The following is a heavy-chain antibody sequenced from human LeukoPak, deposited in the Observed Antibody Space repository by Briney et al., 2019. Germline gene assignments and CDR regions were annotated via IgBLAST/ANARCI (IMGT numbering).Heavy chain of an antibody. CDR2: MNPSSGNT. D-gene: IGHD6-13*01. CDR3: ARFGIKAAGRSQGFDY. Sequence: ASVKVSCKASGYTFTSYDINWVRQATGQGREWMGWMNPSSGNTGYAQKFQGRVTMTRNTSISTAYMELSSLRSEDTAVYYCARFGIKAAGRSQGFDYWGQGTLVTVSS. J-gene: IGHJ4*02. V-gene: IGHV1-8*01. CDR1: GYTFTSYD.